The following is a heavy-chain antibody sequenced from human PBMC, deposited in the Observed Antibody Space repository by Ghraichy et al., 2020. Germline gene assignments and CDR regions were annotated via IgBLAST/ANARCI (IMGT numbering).Heavy chain of an antibody. D-gene: IGHD1-1*01. Sequence: GGSLRLSCAASGFTFSSSWMSWVRQAPGKGLEWVANMNQDGSEKSYVDSVKGRFTISRDNAENSLYLQMNSLRAEDKAVYYCATHNNWAFNYWGQGTLFTVSS. J-gene: IGHJ4*02. CDR1: GFTFSSSW. V-gene: IGHV3-7*01. CDR2: MNQDGSEK. CDR3: ATHNNWAFNY.